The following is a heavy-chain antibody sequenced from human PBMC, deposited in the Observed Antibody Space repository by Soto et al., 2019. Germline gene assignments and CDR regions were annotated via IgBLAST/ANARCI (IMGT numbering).Heavy chain of an antibody. CDR1: GYTFTSYG. Sequence: ASVKVSCKASGYTFTSYGISWVRQAPGQGLEWMGWISAYNGNTNYAQKLQGRVTMTTDTSTSTAYMELRSLRSDDTAVYYCARDRWDSSGWYDETTTFDIWGQGTMVTVSS. V-gene: IGHV1-18*01. CDR2: ISAYNGNT. CDR3: ARDRWDSSGWYDETTTFDI. J-gene: IGHJ3*02. D-gene: IGHD6-19*01.